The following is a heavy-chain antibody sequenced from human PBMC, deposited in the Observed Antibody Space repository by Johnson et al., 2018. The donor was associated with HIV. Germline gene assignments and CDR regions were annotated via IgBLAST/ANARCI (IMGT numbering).Heavy chain of an antibody. CDR3: ARVLYYYDSSGYWTNDAFDI. Sequence: VQLVESGGGLVQPGWSLRLSCAASGFTVSSNYMSWVRQAPGKGLEWVSVIHSGGSTYYADSVKGRFTISRDNSKNSLYLQMNSLIAEDTAVYYCARVLYYYDSSGYWTNDAFDIWGQGTMVTVSS. CDR2: IHSGGST. J-gene: IGHJ3*02. CDR1: GFTVSSNY. D-gene: IGHD3-22*01. V-gene: IGHV3-66*01.